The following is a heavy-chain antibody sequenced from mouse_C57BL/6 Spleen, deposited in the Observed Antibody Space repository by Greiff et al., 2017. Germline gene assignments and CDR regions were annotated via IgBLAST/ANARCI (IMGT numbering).Heavy chain of an antibody. D-gene: IGHD1-1*01. Sequence: QVQLQQSGAELVRPGTSVKMSCKASGYTFTNYWIGWAKQRPGHGLEWIGDIYPGGGYTNYNEKFKGKATLTADKSSSTAYMQFSSLTSEDSAIYYCAREGVYYGSSYWYFDVWGTGTTVTVSS. J-gene: IGHJ1*03. V-gene: IGHV1-63*01. CDR2: IYPGGGYT. CDR1: GYTFTNYW. CDR3: AREGVYYGSSYWYFDV.